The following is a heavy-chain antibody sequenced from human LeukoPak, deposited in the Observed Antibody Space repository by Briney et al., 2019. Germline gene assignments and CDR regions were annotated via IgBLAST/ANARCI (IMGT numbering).Heavy chain of an antibody. CDR2: IYPGDSDT. Sequence: GESMKISCKGSGYSFTSYWIGWVRQMPGKGMEWMGIIYPGDSDTRYSPSFQGQVTISADKSISTAYLQWSSLKASDTAMYYCARRYGYVYNWFDPWGQGTLVTVSS. CDR1: GYSFTSYW. J-gene: IGHJ5*02. V-gene: IGHV5-51*01. D-gene: IGHD5-12*01. CDR3: ARRYGYVYNWFDP.